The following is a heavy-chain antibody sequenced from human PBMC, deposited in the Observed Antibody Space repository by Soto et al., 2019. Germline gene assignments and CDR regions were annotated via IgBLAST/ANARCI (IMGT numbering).Heavy chain of an antibody. V-gene: IGHV3-33*05. Sequence: GGSLRLSCAASGFTFSSYGMHWVRQAPGKGLEWVAVISYDGSSKSYADSVKGRFTISRDKAKNTLYLQMNSLRAEDTAVYYCVRTSLVVAAATREDYWGQGTLVTVSS. CDR3: VRTSLVVAAATREDY. J-gene: IGHJ4*02. CDR1: GFTFSSYG. D-gene: IGHD2-15*01. CDR2: ISYDGSSK.